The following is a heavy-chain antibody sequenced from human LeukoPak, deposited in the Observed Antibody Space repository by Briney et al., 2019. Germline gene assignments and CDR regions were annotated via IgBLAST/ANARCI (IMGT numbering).Heavy chain of an antibody. V-gene: IGHV4-34*01. CDR3: ARGAHIVVVTAIQYFDY. CDR2: IDHSGST. CDR1: GGSFSGYY. J-gene: IGHJ4*02. D-gene: IGHD2-21*02. Sequence: KTSETLSLTCAVYGGSFSGYYWSWIRQPPGKGLEWIGEIDHSGSTNYNPSLKSRVTISVDTSKNQFSLKLSSVTAADTAVYYCARGAHIVVVTAIQYFDYWGQGTLVTVSS.